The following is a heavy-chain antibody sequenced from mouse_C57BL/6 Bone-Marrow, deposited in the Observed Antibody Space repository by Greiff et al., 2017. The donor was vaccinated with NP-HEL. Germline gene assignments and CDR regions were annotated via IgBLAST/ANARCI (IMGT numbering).Heavy chain of an antibody. CDR1: GYTFTSYW. CDR3: ARGDDYPYFDY. Sequence: QVQLKESGAELVKPGASVKLSCKASGYTFTSYWMHWVKQRPGQGLEWIGMIHPNSGSTNYNEKFKSKATLTVDKSSSTAYMQLSSLTSEDSAVYYCARGDDYPYFDYWGQGTTLTVSS. V-gene: IGHV1-64*01. D-gene: IGHD2-4*01. J-gene: IGHJ2*01. CDR2: IHPNSGST.